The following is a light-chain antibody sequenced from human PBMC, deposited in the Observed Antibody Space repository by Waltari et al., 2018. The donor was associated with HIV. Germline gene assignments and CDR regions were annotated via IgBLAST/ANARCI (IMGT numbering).Light chain of an antibody. CDR3: QVWDSSSDHVV. V-gene: IGLV3-21*04. CDR2: YES. Sequence: SYVLTQPPSVSVAPGKTARITCGGNNIGINSVHWFQQKPGQAPVLVIYYESDRPSVLPDRFSGSNSGNTATLTISRVEAGDEADYYCQVWDSSSDHVVFGGGTKLTVL. J-gene: IGLJ2*01. CDR1: NIGINS.